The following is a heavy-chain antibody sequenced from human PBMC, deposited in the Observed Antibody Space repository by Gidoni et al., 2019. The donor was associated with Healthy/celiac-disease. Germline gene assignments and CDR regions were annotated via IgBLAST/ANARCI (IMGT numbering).Heavy chain of an antibody. V-gene: IGHV5-51*03. D-gene: IGHD6-6*01. CDR1: GYSFTSYW. CDR2: IYPGDSDT. CDR3: ARRESSSDHDAFDI. Sequence: EVQLVQSGAEVKTPGESLKISCNGSGYSFTSYWIGWVRQMPGKGLEWMGMIYPGDSDTRYRPSFQGQVTISADKSISTAYLQWSSLKASDTAMYYCARRESSSDHDAFDIWGQGTMVTVSS. J-gene: IGHJ3*02.